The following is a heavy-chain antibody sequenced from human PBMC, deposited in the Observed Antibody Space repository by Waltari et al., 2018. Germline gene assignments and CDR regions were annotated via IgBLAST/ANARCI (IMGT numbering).Heavy chain of an antibody. V-gene: IGHV1-2*02. CDR3: ARDLFPNFWSGYGFDI. D-gene: IGHD3-3*01. J-gene: IGHJ3*02. Sequence: QVHLVQSGAEVKKPWASVRFSCKTSGYTLSHYYIFCVRQAPGQGLEWMGWINPKSGATNPAQKFQGRVTLTRDTSTSTVYMELRGLTSDDTAIFYCARDLFPNFWSGYGFDIWGQGTKVTVSS. CDR1: GYTLSHYY. CDR2: INPKSGAT.